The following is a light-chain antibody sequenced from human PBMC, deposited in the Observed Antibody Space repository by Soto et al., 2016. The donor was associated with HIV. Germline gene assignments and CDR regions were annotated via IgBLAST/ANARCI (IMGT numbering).Light chain of an antibody. CDR1: QGMSSF. J-gene: IGKJ5*01. V-gene: IGKV1-9*01. CDR2: AAS. CDR3: QKYNSAPAT. Sequence: DIQLTQSPSFVSASVGDRVTITCRASQGMSSFLAWYQQKPGKAPKLLIYAASTLQSGVPSRFSGSGSGTDFTLTISSLQPEDVATYYCQKYNSAPATFGQGHDWRLN.